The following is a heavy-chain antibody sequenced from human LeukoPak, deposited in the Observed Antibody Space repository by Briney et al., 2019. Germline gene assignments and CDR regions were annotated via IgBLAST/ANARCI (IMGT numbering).Heavy chain of an antibody. CDR3: ARSMAAEGTGPFDP. J-gene: IGHJ5*02. D-gene: IGHD6-13*01. CDR1: GGFFSSYA. Sequence: ASVKVSCKASGGFFSSYAMSWLRQAPGQGLEWLGGVIPIYYITKYAQKFQDRVTITTDESTSTAYMELSSLKSEDTAMYYCARSMAAEGTGPFDPWGQGTLVTVSS. V-gene: IGHV1-69*05. CDR2: VIPIYYIT.